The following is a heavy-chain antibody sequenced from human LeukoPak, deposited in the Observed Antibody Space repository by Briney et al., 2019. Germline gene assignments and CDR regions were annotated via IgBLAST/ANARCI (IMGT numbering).Heavy chain of an antibody. D-gene: IGHD3-10*01. J-gene: IGHJ3*02. CDR1: GGSISSYH. CDR3: AREIVLPDAFNI. V-gene: IGHV4-59*01. Sequence: SETLSLTCTVSGGSISSYHWSWIRQPPGKGLEWIGYIYYSGSTNYNPSLKSRVTISVDTSKNQFSLKLSSVTAADTAVYYCAREIVLPDAFNIWGQGTMVTVSS. CDR2: IYYSGST.